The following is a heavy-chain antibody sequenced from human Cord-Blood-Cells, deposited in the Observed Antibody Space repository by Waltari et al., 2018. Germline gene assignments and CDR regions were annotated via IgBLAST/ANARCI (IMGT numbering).Heavy chain of an antibody. CDR1: GGSISSYY. CDR2: IYTTGST. V-gene: IGHV4-4*07. J-gene: IGHJ2*01. CDR3: AREAVGMATAATYYCYIDL. D-gene: IGHD6-25*01. Sequence: QVQLQESGPGLVKPSEALSLTCTVSGGSISSYYWSWIRQPAAKAVEWSGPIYTTGSTENNPSLESRVTMSVDTSKNQFSRKLSSGTAADTAVYYCAREAVGMATAATYYCYIDLWGRGTLVTVSS.